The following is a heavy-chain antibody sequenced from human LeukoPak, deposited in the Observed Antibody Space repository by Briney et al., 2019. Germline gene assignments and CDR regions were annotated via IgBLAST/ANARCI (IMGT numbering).Heavy chain of an antibody. D-gene: IGHD3-9*01. V-gene: IGHV1-24*01. J-gene: IGHJ4*02. Sequence: ASVKVSCKVSGYTLTELSMHWVRQAPGKGLEWMGGFDPEDGETIYAQKFQGRVTMTEDTSTDTAYMELSSLRSEDTAVYYCARAEDYDILTGYYRFFGNDYWGQGTLVTVSS. CDR2: FDPEDGET. CDR3: ARAEDYDILTGYYRFFGNDY. CDR1: GYTLTELS.